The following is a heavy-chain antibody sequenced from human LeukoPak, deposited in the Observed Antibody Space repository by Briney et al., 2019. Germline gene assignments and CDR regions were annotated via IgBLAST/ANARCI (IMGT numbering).Heavy chain of an antibody. Sequence: ASVKVSCKASGYTFTSYGISWVRQAPGQGLEWMGWISAYNGNTNYAQKLQGRVTMTTDTSTSTAYMELRSLRSDDTAVYYCAREDQWLVRYGMDVWGQGTTVTVSS. D-gene: IGHD6-19*01. V-gene: IGHV1-18*01. CDR1: GYTFTSYG. CDR3: AREDQWLVRYGMDV. CDR2: ISAYNGNT. J-gene: IGHJ6*02.